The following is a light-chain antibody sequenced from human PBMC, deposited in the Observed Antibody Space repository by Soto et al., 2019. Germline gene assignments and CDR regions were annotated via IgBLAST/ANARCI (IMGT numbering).Light chain of an antibody. J-gene: IGLJ1*01. CDR2: DVT. Sequence: QSVLTQPASVSGSPGQSITISCTGTSSDVGGYNYVSWYQQHPGKAPKLVIYDVTNRPSGVSNRFSGSKSGNTASLTISGLRAEAEADYYCSSYTSTSPLGNVFGTGTKVTVL. CDR3: SSYTSTSPLGNV. CDR1: SSDVGGYNY. V-gene: IGLV2-14*03.